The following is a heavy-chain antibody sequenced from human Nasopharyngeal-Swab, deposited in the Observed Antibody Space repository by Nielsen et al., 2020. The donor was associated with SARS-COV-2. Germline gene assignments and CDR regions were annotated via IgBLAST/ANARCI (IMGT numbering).Heavy chain of an antibody. CDR3: ARDLVGLGYY. Sequence: ASVKVSCKTSGYTFTNYAMNWVRQAPGQGLEWMGWINTNTGNPMYAQGFTGRFVFSLDTSVSTAYLQISSLKAEDTAVYYCARDLVGLGYYWGQGTLVTVPQ. J-gene: IGHJ4*02. CDR2: INTNTGNP. D-gene: IGHD2-2*01. V-gene: IGHV7-4-1*02. CDR1: GYTFTNYA.